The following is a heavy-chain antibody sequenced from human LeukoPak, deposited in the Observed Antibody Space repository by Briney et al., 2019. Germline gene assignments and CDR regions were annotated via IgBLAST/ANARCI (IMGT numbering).Heavy chain of an antibody. CDR2: ISGNGGNT. V-gene: IGHV3-43*02. Sequence: GGSLRLSCAASGFTFDDFAMHWVRQAPGQGLGWVSLISGNGGNTYYADSVKGRFTISRANTKNSQYLQMNSLRIEDTAFYYCAKDRDGYGDSAFDSWGQGTLVSVSS. D-gene: IGHD4-17*01. CDR1: GFTFDDFA. J-gene: IGHJ4*02. CDR3: AKDRDGYGDSAFDS.